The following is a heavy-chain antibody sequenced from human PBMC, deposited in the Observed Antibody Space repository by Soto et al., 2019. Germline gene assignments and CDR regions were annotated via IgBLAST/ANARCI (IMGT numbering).Heavy chain of an antibody. CDR3: ATMGTTVTGLYYFDY. V-gene: IGHV4-30-4*01. Sequence: SETLSLTCTVSGGSISSGNYYWSWIRQPPGKGLEWIGFISYSGTTHYSASLRSRVSISVDTSKNQFSLDLSSVTAADTAVYYCATMGTTVTGLYYFDYWGQGTLVTVS. CDR2: ISYSGTT. D-gene: IGHD4-17*01. CDR1: GGSISSGNYY. J-gene: IGHJ4*02.